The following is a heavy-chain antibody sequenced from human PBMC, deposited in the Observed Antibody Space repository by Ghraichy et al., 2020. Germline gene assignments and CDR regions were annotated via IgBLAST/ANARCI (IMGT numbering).Heavy chain of an antibody. Sequence: SQTLSLTCTVSGDSLSSTGYYWSWIRQRPGRGLEWVGYIYSSGNTYYNPSLKSRLTISIDTSTNQFSLNLSSATAADTAVYFCARALKNEFDYWGQGTLVTVSS. J-gene: IGHJ4*02. V-gene: IGHV4-31*03. D-gene: IGHD1-1*01. CDR1: GDSLSSTGYY. CDR3: ARALKNEFDY. CDR2: IYSSGNT.